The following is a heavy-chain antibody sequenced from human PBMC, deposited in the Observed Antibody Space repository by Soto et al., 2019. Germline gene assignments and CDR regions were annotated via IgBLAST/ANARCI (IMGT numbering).Heavy chain of an antibody. D-gene: IGHD3-22*01. CDR1: GFTFTTYS. J-gene: IGHJ2*01. CDR2: VSWDGKVK. Sequence: QVQLAESGGGVVQPGRSLRLSCVASGFTFTTYSIHWLRQAPGKGLAWVSVVSWDGKVKYYADSVKGRFTASRDNFKNTAFLEMNILTTEDTSVYYCAKEDSNDNWYFDFWGRGTLVTVSS. V-gene: IGHV3-30*18. CDR3: AKEDSNDNWYFDF.